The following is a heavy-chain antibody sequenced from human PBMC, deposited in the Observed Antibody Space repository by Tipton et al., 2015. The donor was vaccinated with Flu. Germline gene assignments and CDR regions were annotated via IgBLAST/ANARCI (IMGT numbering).Heavy chain of an antibody. CDR2: MLYGGST. D-gene: IGHD3-22*01. V-gene: IGHV4-39*07. J-gene: IGHJ6*02. Sequence: TLSLTCTVSGGSIRSSSYYWGWIRQPPGKGPEWIGSMLYGGSTYYNPSLESRVTISLDTSKNQFSLKLSSVTAADTAVYYCAREFYESARHYYYGMDVWGQGTTVTVSS. CDR3: AREFYESARHYYYGMDV. CDR1: GGSIRSSSYY.